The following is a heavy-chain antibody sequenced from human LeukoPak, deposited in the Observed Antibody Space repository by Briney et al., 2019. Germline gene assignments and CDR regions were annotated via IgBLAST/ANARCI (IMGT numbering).Heavy chain of an antibody. J-gene: IGHJ4*01. Sequence: ASVKVSCKASGYPFDNFGLTWVRQAPGQGLEWVGWISAYNGNTHYAQKFRGRLTLTTETSTSTAYLELRSLKSDDTAVYYCARDRVGGDLTGVSLYWGQGTLVTV. CDR3: ARDRVGGDLTGVSLY. V-gene: IGHV1-18*01. D-gene: IGHD4-17*01. CDR1: GYPFDNFG. CDR2: ISAYNGNT.